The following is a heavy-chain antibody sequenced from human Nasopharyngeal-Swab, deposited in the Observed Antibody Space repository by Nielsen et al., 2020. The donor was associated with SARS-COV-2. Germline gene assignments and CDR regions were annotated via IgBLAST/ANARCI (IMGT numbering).Heavy chain of an antibody. V-gene: IGHV4-59*08. D-gene: IGHD3-9*01. Sequence: WIRQPPGKGLEWIGYIYYSGSTNYNPSLKSRVTISVDTSKNQFSLKLSSVTAADTAVYYCARQVPGYFDWSHDYWGQGTLVTVSS. J-gene: IGHJ4*02. CDR3: ARQVPGYFDWSHDY. CDR2: IYYSGST.